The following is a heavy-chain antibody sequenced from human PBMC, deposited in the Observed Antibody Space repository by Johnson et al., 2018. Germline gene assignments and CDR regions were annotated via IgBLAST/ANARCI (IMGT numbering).Heavy chain of an antibody. CDR1: GFTFSSSG. CDR2: ISYDGSHK. V-gene: IGHV3-30*18. Sequence: QVQLVQSGGGVVRPGGSLRLSCAASGFTFSSSGMHWVRQAPGKGLEWVAVISYDGSHKYYADSVKGRFTISRDNSKNTRYLQMNSLGAEDTAVYYCAKAQLDLLFHYYYYMDVWGKGTTVTVSS. CDR3: AKAQLDLLFHYYYYMDV. J-gene: IGHJ6*03. D-gene: IGHD1-7*01.